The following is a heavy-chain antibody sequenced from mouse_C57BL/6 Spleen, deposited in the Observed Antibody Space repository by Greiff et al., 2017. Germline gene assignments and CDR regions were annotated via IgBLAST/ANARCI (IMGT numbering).Heavy chain of an antibody. V-gene: IGHV1-4*01. D-gene: IGHD2-4*01. CDR3: ARALIYYDYDGFAY. J-gene: IGHJ3*01. CDR1: GYTFTSYT. CDR2: INPSSGYT. Sequence: VQLQQSGAELARPGASVKMSCKASGYTFTSYTMHWVKQRPGPGLEWIGYINPSSGYTKYNQKFKDKATLAADKSSSTAYMQLSSLTSEDSAVYYCARALIYYDYDGFAYWGQGTLVTVSA.